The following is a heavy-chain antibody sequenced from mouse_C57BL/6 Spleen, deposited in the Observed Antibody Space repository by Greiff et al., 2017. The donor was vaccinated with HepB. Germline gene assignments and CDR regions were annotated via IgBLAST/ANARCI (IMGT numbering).Heavy chain of an antibody. V-gene: IGHV1-50*01. D-gene: IGHD2-1*01. CDR1: GYTFTSYW. J-gene: IGHJ4*01. CDR2: IDPSDSYT. Sequence: QVQLQQPGAELVKPGASVKLSCKASGYTFTSYWMQWVKQRPGQGLEWIGEIDPSDSYTNYNQKFKGKATLTVDTSSSMAYMQLSSLTSEDSAVYYCARRRGYYDYAMDYWGQGTSVTVSS. CDR3: ARRRGYYDYAMDY.